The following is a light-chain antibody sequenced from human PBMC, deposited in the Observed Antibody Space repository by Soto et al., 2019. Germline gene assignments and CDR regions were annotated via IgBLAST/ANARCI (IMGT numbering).Light chain of an antibody. J-gene: IGKJ1*01. Sequence: DIVLTQSPLFLPVTPGEPASLSCRSSQSLLGSGGHNYLDWYVQKPGQSPQFVIFLGSHRPSGVPYRFSGSGSGTDFTLKISRVEAGDVGVYFCMQALQTPRTFGQGTRVEI. CDR3: MQALQTPRT. CDR1: QSLLGSGGHNY. V-gene: IGKV2-28*01. CDR2: LGS.